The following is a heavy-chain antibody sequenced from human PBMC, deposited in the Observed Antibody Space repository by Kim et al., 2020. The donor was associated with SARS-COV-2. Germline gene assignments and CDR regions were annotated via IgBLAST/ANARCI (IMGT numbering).Heavy chain of an antibody. V-gene: IGHV4-39*07. CDR1: GGSISSSSYY. D-gene: IGHD1-26*01. CDR3: ARAGSRDSGSYDYYYYGMDV. CDR2: IYYSGST. J-gene: IGHJ6*02. Sequence: SETLSLTCTVSGGSISSSSYYWGWIRQPPGKGLEWIGSIYYSGSTYYNPSLKSRVTISVDTSKNQFSLKLSSVTAADTAVYYCARAGSRDSGSYDYYYYGMDVWGQGTTVTVSS.